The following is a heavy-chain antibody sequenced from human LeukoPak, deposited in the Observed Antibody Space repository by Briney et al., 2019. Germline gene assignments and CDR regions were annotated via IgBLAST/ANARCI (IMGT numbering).Heavy chain of an antibody. Sequence: GESLQILCKGSGYSFTSYWIGWVRQMPGKGLEWMGIIYPGDSDTRYSPSFQGQVTISADKSITTAYLQWSSLTASDTAMYYCARRVAVAGQEDYFDYWGQGTLVTVSS. CDR3: ARRVAVAGQEDYFDY. CDR1: GYSFTSYW. J-gene: IGHJ4*02. V-gene: IGHV5-51*01. D-gene: IGHD6-19*01. CDR2: IYPGDSDT.